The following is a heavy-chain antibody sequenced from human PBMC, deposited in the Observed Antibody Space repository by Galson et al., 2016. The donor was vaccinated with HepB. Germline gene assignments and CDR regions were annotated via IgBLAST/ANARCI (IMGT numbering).Heavy chain of an antibody. J-gene: IGHJ4*02. CDR2: IDPSDSET. Sequence: QSGAEVKKPGESLKISCKASGYRFTNYWVGWVRQMPGKGLEWMGIIDPSDSETRYRPSFEGQVTISAAKSRSTAYLQWNKVKPSDTAIYYCARFFGDRDDSWGQGTLVTVSS. D-gene: IGHD4-17*01. CDR3: ARFFGDRDDS. CDR1: GYRFTNYW. V-gene: IGHV5-51*01.